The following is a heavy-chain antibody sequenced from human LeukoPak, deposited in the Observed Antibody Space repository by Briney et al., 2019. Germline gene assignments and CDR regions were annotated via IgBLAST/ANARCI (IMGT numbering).Heavy chain of an antibody. J-gene: IGHJ3*01. Sequence: GGSLRLSCAASGFTFSDHYMTWIRQAPWKGLEWVSFISSSDFTIYYADSVKGRFTISRDNAKKSLYLQMNSLRAEDTAVYYCARDLGGYSYGAFDVWGQGTMVTVSS. CDR3: ARDLGGYSYGAFDV. CDR2: ISSSDFTI. CDR1: GFTFSDHY. D-gene: IGHD5-18*01. V-gene: IGHV3-11*01.